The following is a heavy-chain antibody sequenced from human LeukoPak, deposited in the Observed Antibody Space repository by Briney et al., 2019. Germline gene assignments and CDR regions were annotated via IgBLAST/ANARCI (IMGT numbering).Heavy chain of an antibody. CDR3: ARGCGDCTTVSCYTGGDVFDM. Sequence: PGGSLRLSCVASGFTFRSYWMSWVRQAPGKGLEWVANIKQDGSEKYYVDSVKGRFTISRDNTKNSLFLQMNSLRAEDTAVYYCARGCGDCTTVSCYTGGDVFDMWGQGTMVTVSS. CDR2: IKQDGSEK. D-gene: IGHD2-2*02. J-gene: IGHJ3*02. CDR1: GFTFRSYW. V-gene: IGHV3-7*01.